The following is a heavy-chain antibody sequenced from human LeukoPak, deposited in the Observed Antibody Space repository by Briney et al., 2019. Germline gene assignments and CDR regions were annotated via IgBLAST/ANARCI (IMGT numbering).Heavy chain of an antibody. CDR1: GGTFSSYA. D-gene: IGHD6-13*01. CDR2: IIPIFGTA. V-gene: IGHV1-69*13. Sequence: SVKVSCKASGGTFSSYAISWVRQAPGQGLEWMGGIIPIFGTANYAQKFQGRVTITADESTSTAYMELSSLRSEDTAVYYCARDLIAAAGPNDYWGQGTLVTVSS. CDR3: ARDLIAAAGPNDY. J-gene: IGHJ4*02.